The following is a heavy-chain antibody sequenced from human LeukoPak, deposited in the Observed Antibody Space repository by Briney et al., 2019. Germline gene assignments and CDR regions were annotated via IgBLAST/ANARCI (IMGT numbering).Heavy chain of an antibody. CDR2: IYPGEYDI. CDR1: GYSFSNYW. D-gene: IGHD2-2*01. V-gene: IGHV5-51*01. Sequence: PGESLKISCKGSGYSFSNYWIGWVRQMPGKGLEWMGIIYPGEYDIRYSPSFQGQVTISADKSISTAYLQWSSLKASDTAMYYCARQPPLVATINQPNDYWGQGTLVTVSS. CDR3: ARQPPLVATINQPNDY. J-gene: IGHJ4*02.